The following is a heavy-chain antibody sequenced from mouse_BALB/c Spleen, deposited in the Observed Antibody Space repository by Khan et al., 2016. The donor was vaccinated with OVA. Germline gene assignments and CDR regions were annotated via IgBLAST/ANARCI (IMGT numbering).Heavy chain of an antibody. CDR2: ISSDGTYT. V-gene: IGHV5-6*01. CDR1: GFTFSVYS. Sequence: EVELVESGGDLVKPGGSLKLSCAASGFTFSVYSMSWVRQTPDKRLEFVATISSDGTYTYYPDSVKGRFTISRDNAKNTLYLQMISLKSEDTAMYYCASHLTGSFAYWGQGTLVTVSA. D-gene: IGHD4-1*01. CDR3: ASHLTGSFAY. J-gene: IGHJ3*01.